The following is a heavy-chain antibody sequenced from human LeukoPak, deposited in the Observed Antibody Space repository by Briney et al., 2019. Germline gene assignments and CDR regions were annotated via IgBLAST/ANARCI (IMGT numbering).Heavy chain of an antibody. CDR3: AKDQQIISLWFGELLPYYYGMDV. D-gene: IGHD3-10*01. J-gene: IGHJ6*02. CDR2: ISYDGSNK. CDR1: GFTFSSYG. V-gene: IGHV3-30*18. Sequence: GRSLRLSCAASGFTFSSYGMHWVRQAPGKGLEWVAVISYDGSNKYYADSVKGRFTISRDNSKNTLYLQMNSLRAEDTAVYYCAKDQQIISLWFGELLPYYYGMDVWGQGTTVTVSS.